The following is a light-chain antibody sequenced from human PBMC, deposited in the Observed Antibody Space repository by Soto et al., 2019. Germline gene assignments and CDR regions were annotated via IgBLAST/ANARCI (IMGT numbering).Light chain of an antibody. CDR3: SSFTTPDTFF. V-gene: IGLV2-14*01. J-gene: IGLJ1*01. CDR2: DVS. CDR1: SSDVGGYNY. Sequence: QSALTQPASVSGSPGQSITISCTGTSSDVGGYNYVSWFQQYPGKAPKLMIYDVSTRPSGVSNRFSGSKSGNTASLTISGPQAEGEGYFLPSSFTTPDTFFFGTGTKPTVL.